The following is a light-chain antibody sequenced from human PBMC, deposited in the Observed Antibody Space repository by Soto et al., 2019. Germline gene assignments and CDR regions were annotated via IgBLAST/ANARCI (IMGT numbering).Light chain of an antibody. CDR1: QSLVYSDGNTY. CDR3: MQGTHWPGT. V-gene: IGKV2-30*01. J-gene: IGKJ1*01. CDR2: KVS. Sequence: DVVMTQSPLSLPVTLGQPASISCRSSQSLVYSDGNTYLNWFQQRPGQSPRRLIYKVSNRDSGVPDRCSGRGSGTDFTLKISRVEAEDVGVYSCMQGTHWPGTFGQATKVEIK.